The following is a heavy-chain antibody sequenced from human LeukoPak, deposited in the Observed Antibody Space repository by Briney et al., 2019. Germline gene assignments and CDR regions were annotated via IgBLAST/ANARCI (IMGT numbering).Heavy chain of an antibody. Sequence: PSQTLSLTCTVSGGSISSGDYYWSWIRQPPGRGLEWIGYIYYIGNTFYNPSLKSRVTISVDTSKKQFSLKLSSVTAADTAVYYCASAYCGGDCTPYWYFDLWGRGTLVTVSS. D-gene: IGHD2-21*02. J-gene: IGHJ2*01. V-gene: IGHV4-30-4*01. CDR1: GGSISSGDYY. CDR2: IYYIGNT. CDR3: ASAYCGGDCTPYWYFDL.